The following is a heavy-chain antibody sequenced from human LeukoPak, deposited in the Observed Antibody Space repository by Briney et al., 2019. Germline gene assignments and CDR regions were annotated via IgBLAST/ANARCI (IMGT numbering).Heavy chain of an antibody. D-gene: IGHD1-26*01. CDR2: FDPEDGET. CDR1: GYTPTELS. J-gene: IGHJ4*02. V-gene: IGHV1-24*01. CDR3: ATAFSSGSYPPFDY. Sequence: GASVKVSCKVSGYTPTELSMHWVRQAPGKGLEWMGGFDPEDGETIYAQKFQGRVTMTEDTSTDTAYMELSSLRSEDTAVYYCATAFSSGSYPPFDYWGQGTLVTVSS.